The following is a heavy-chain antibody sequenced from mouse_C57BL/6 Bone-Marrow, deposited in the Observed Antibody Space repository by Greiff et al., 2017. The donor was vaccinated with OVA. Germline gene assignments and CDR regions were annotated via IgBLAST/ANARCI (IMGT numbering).Heavy chain of an antibody. CDR1: GYTFTDYY. D-gene: IGHD2-3*01. J-gene: IGHJ3*01. V-gene: IGHV1-26*01. CDR2: INPNNGGT. Sequence: EVQLQQSGPELVKPGASVKISCKASGYTFTDYYMNWVKQSHGKSLEWIGDINPNNGGTSYNQKFKGKATLTVDKSSSTAYMELRSLTSEDSAVYYCARLDGYFAWFAYWGQGTLVTVSA. CDR3: ARLDGYFAWFAY.